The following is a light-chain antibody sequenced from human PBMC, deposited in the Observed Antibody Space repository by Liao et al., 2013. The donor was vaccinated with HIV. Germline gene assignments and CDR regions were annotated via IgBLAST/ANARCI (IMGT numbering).Light chain of an antibody. CDR1: NIGSKS. J-gene: IGLJ3*02. Sequence: SYELTQPPSVSVAPGKTASITCGGNNIGSKSVHWYQQRPGQAPVVVMYYDSDRPSGIPERLSGSNSGNTATLTISRVEAGDEADYYCQVWDKSSEHVVFGGGTKLTVL. V-gene: IGLV3-21*01. CDR3: QVWDKSSEHVV. CDR2: YDS.